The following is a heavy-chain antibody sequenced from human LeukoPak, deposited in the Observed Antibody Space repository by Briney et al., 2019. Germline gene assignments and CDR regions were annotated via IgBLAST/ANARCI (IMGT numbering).Heavy chain of an antibody. V-gene: IGHV1-46*01. D-gene: IGHD5-18*01. CDR2: INPSGGST. J-gene: IGHJ4*02. CDR1: GYTFTSYY. CDR3: GRAISAGGYSYVFSLIY. Sequence: ASVKVSCKASGYTFTSYYMHWVRQAPGQGLEWMGIINPSGGSTSYAQKFQGRVTMTRDTSTSTVYMELSSLRSEDTAVYYCGRAISAGGYSYVFSLIYGGQEPLVTVPS.